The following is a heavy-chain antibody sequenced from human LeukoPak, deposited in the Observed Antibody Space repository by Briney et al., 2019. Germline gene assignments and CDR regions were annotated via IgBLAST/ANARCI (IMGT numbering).Heavy chain of an antibody. J-gene: IGHJ4*02. D-gene: IGHD2-15*01. Sequence: GESLKISCKGSGYTFTTYWIGWVRQMPGKGLEWMGIIFPGDSDTRYSPSFQGQVTISADKSISTAYLQWSSLKASDTAMYYCARRIYGGYCSGGSCYSHLDYWGQGTLVTVSS. CDR2: IFPGDSDT. CDR1: GYTFTTYW. V-gene: IGHV5-51*01. CDR3: ARRIYGGYCSGGSCYSHLDY.